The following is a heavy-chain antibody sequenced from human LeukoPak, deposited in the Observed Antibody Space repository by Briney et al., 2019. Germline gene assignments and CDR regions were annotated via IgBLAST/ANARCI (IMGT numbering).Heavy chain of an antibody. J-gene: IGHJ5*02. D-gene: IGHD6-19*01. CDR3: ARAGHGSHWFDP. CDR1: GDSVPSDRAA. CDR2: TWFMAIWNT. Sequence: SQTLSLTCAISGDSVPSDRAAWSWVRQSPSRGLEWLGRTWFMAIWNTEYAVLVQARSTIHADPSKTQLSLHLTSVPPEAPAVYYCARAGHGSHWFDPWGQGALVTVSS. V-gene: IGHV6-1*01.